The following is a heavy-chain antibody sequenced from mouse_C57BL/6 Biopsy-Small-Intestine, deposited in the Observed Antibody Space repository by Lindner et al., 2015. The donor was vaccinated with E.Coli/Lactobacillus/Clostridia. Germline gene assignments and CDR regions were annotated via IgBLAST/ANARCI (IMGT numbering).Heavy chain of an antibody. J-gene: IGHJ4*01. CDR2: IYPNNGGT. CDR3: ARGAYYRYEGYAMDY. CDR1: GYTFTDYN. V-gene: IGHV1-18*01. D-gene: IGHD2-14*01. Sequence: VQLQESGPELVKPGASVKISCKASGYTFTDYNMDWVKQSHGKSLEWIGYIYPNNGGTGYNQKFKSKATLTVDKSSSTAYMELHSLTSEDPAVYYCARGAYYRYEGYAMDYWGQGTSVTVSS.